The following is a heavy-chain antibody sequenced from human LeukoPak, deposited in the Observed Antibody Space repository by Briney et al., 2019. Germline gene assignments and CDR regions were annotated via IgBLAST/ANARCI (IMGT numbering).Heavy chain of an antibody. CDR1: GYTFTGYY. CDR3: ARGLRITPSPGPFAY. V-gene: IGHV1-8*02. D-gene: IGHD1-14*01. CDR2: MNPNSGNT. J-gene: IGHJ4*02. Sequence: ASVKVSCKASGYTFTGYYMHWVRQATGQGLEWMGWMNPNSGNTGYAQKFQGRVTMTRNTSISTAYMELSSLRSEDTAVYYCARGLRITPSPGPFAYWGQGTLVTVSS.